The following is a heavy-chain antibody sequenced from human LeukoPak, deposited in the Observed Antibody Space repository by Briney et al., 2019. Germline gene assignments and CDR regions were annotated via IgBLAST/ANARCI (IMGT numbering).Heavy chain of an antibody. Sequence: SETLSLTCTVSGGSISSSSYYWGWIRQPPGKGLEWIGSIYYSGSTYYNPSLKSRVTISVDTSKNQFSLKLSSVTAADTAVYYCARRLWFGDHNWFDPWGQGTLVTVSS. CDR3: ARRLWFGDHNWFDP. V-gene: IGHV4-39*07. J-gene: IGHJ5*02. CDR2: IYYSGST. D-gene: IGHD3-10*01. CDR1: GGSISSSSYY.